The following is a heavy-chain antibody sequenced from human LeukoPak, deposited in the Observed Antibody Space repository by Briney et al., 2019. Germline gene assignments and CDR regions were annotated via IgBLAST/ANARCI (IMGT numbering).Heavy chain of an antibody. D-gene: IGHD5-18*01. CDR3: AVPPPPGFSYGENLFDY. CDR2: INSAGSST. Sequence: GGSLRLSCAASGFTFSNYWMHWVRQAPGKGLVWVSRINSAGSSTSYADSVKGRFTIFRDNAKNTLYLQMNSLRAEDTAVYYCAVPPPPGFSYGENLFDYWGQGTLVTVSS. CDR1: GFTFSNYW. V-gene: IGHV3-74*01. J-gene: IGHJ4*02.